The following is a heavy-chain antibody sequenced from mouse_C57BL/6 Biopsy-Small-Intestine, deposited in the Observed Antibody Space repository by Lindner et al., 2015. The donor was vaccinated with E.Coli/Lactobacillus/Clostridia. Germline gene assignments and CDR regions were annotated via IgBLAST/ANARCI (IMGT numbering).Heavy chain of an antibody. CDR1: GYTFTSYL. J-gene: IGHJ1*01. CDR3: ARERGSTWYFDY. CDR2: INPNNGDT. D-gene: IGHD1-1*01. V-gene: IGHV1-53*01. Sequence: SVKVSCKASGYTFTSYLMQWVRQAPGQGPEWMGTINPNNGDTNYPQKFQGRVTMTRDTSSSTVYMELSSLRSEDTAVYYCARERGSTWYFDYWGPGALVTVSS.